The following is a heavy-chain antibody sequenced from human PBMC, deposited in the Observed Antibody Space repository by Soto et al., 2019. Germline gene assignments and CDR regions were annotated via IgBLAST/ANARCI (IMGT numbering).Heavy chain of an antibody. D-gene: IGHD3-10*01. CDR3: ARSPNYYYYGFDV. Sequence: SETLSLTCTVSGGSVRSGDYFWSWLRQSPGKRLEWIAYIYYSGSTNYNPSLKSRATISVDTSNSQVSLTLTSMTAADAALYYCARSPNYYYYGFDVWGQGTAVTVSS. CDR1: GGSVRSGDYF. J-gene: IGHJ6*02. V-gene: IGHV4-61*08. CDR2: IYYSGST.